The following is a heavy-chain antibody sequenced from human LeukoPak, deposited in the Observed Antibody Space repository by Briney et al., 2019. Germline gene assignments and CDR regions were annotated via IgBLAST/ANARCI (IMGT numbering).Heavy chain of an antibody. CDR2: ISGSGGST. D-gene: IGHD3-10*01. J-gene: IGHJ4*02. CDR1: GFTFSSYA. V-gene: IGHV3-23*01. CDR3: AKDRLVQGVYDY. Sequence: GGSLSLPCAASGFTFSSYAMSWVRQAPGKGLEWVSAISGSGGSTYYADSVKGRFTISRDNSKNTLYLQMNSLRAEDTAVYYCAKDRLVQGVYDYWGQGTLVTVSS.